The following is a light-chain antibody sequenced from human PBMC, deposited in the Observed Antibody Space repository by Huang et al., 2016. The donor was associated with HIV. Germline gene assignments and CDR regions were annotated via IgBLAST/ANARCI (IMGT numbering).Light chain of an antibody. J-gene: IGKJ3*01. Sequence: DIQMTQSPSSLSASIGDRVTITCQASQDISIYLNWYQQKPGKAPELLIYDASKLETGVPSRFSGTGSGTDFTFTINSLQPEDTATYYCQQYDNLPPLFGPGTKVDI. CDR2: DAS. CDR3: QQYDNLPPL. CDR1: QDISIY. V-gene: IGKV1-33*01.